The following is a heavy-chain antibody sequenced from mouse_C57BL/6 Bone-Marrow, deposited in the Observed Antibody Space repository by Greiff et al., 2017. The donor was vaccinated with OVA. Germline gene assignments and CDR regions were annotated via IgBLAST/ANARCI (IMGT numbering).Heavy chain of an antibody. D-gene: IGHD1-1*01. CDR2: INYDGSST. CDR3: ARDHYYGSSYWYFDV. CDR1: GFTFSDYY. V-gene: IGHV5-16*01. J-gene: IGHJ1*03. Sequence: DVKLQESEGGLVQPGSSMKLSCTASGFTFSDYYMAWVRQVPEKGLEWVANINYDGSSTYYLDSLKSRFIISRDNAKNILYLQMSSLKSEDTATYYCARDHYYGSSYWYFDVWGTGTTVTVSS.